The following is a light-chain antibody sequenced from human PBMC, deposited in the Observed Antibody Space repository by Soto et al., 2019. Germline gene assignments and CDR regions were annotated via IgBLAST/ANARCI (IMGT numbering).Light chain of an antibody. J-gene: IGLJ1*01. CDR2: DVS. Sequence: LTQPRSVSGSPGQSVTISCTGTSSDIGGYTYVSWYQQHPGKAPKVIIYDVSERPSGVPDRFSGSKSGNTASLTISGLQPEDEADYYCCSFAGPQSFEGFGEGTKVTVL. CDR1: SSDIGGYTY. V-gene: IGLV2-11*01. CDR3: CSFAGPQSFEG.